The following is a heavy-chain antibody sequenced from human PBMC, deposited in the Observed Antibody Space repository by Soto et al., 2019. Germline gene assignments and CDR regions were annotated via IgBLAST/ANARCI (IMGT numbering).Heavy chain of an antibody. D-gene: IGHD6-13*01. CDR1: GYTFTGYY. CDR2: INPNSGGT. CDR3: ARGYSSSWYDGSYYYYGMDV. J-gene: IGHJ6*02. V-gene: IGHV1-2*04. Sequence: ASVKVSCKASGYTFTGYYMHWVRQAPGQGLEWVGWINPNSGGTNYAQKFQGWVTMTRDTSISTAYMELSRLRSDDTAVYYCARGYSSSWYDGSYYYYGMDVWGQGTTVTGSS.